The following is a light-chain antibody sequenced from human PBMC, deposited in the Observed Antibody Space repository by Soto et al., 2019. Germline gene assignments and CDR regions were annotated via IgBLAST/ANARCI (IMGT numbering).Light chain of an antibody. Sequence: DIQMTQSPSTLSASVGDRVTIICRASQSISSWMAWYQQKPGKAPKLLIYMASSLQSGVPSRFSGSGSGTEFALTISSLQPDDFATYYCQQYHSWTFGQGTKVDIK. CDR2: MAS. CDR1: QSISSW. V-gene: IGKV1-5*03. CDR3: QQYHSWT. J-gene: IGKJ1*01.